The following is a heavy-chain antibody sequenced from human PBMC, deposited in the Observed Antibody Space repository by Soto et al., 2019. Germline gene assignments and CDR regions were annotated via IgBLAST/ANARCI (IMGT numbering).Heavy chain of an antibody. CDR2: IGTAGDT. CDR1: GFTFSSYD. Sequence: PVGSLRLSCAASGFTFSSYDMHWVRQATGKGLEWVSAIGTAGDTYYPGSVKGRFTISRENAKNSLYLQMNSLRAGDTAVYYCARSHPHCSGGRCYDFDYWGQGTLVTVSS. J-gene: IGHJ4*02. V-gene: IGHV3-13*01. D-gene: IGHD2-15*01. CDR3: ARSHPHCSGGRCYDFDY.